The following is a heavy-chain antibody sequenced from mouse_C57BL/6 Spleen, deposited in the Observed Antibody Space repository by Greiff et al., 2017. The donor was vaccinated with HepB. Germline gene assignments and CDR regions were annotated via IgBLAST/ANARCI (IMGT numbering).Heavy chain of an antibody. CDR2: ISDGGSYT. V-gene: IGHV5-4*01. Sequence: EVQVVESGGGLVKPGGSLKLSCAASGFTFSSYAMSWVRQTPEKRLEWVATISDGGSYTYYPDNVKGRFTISRDNAKNNLYLQMSHLKSEDTAMYYCARAASYYGSSYWVAYWGQGTLVTVSA. CDR1: GFTFSSYA. CDR3: ARAASYYGSSYWVAY. J-gene: IGHJ3*01. D-gene: IGHD1-1*01.